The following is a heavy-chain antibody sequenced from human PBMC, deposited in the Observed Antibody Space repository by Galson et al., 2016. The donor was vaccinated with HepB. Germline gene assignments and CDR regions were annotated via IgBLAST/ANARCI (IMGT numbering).Heavy chain of an antibody. CDR1: GGSISSRSYY. CDR3: ARRDSSTWSRVVWFDP. D-gene: IGHD2-2*01. CDR2: ILYSGST. Sequence: SETLSLTCTVSGGSISSRSYYWGWIRQSPGKGLEWIGSILYSGSTYYNPTLKSRVTMSVDTSTNQFSLKLTSATAADTAVYYCARRDSSTWSRVVWFDPWGQGTLVTVSS. V-gene: IGHV4-39*01. J-gene: IGHJ5*02.